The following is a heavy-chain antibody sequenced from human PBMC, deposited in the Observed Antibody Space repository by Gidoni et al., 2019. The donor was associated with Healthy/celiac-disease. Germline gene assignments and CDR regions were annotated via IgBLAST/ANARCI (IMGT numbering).Heavy chain of an antibody. J-gene: IGHJ3*02. CDR1: GCNFSRHA. Sequence: EVQLLESGGGLVQPGGCMRHSCAACGCNFSRHALSWVRQAPGKGLGWFSAISGRGGSTYYADSGKGRFIISRDNSKTTLCLQMNSLRAEDTAVYYCAKDPSYSSGWLDAFDIWGRGTMVTVSS. D-gene: IGHD6-19*01. CDR3: AKDPSYSSGWLDAFDI. V-gene: IGHV3-23*01. CDR2: ISGRGGST.